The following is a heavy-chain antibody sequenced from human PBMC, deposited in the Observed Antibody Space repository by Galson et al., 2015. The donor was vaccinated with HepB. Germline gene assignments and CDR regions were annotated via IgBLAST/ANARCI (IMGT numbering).Heavy chain of an antibody. Sequence: SLRLSCAASGFTFSSYSMNWVRQAPGKGLEWVSYISSSSSTIYYADSVKGRFTISRDNAKNSLYLQMNSLRDEDTAVYYCARVTGTTRYYYYYYGMDVWGQGTTVTVSS. CDR1: GFTFSSYS. D-gene: IGHD1-7*01. CDR3: ARVTGTTRYYYYYYGMDV. V-gene: IGHV3-48*02. J-gene: IGHJ6*02. CDR2: ISSSSSTI.